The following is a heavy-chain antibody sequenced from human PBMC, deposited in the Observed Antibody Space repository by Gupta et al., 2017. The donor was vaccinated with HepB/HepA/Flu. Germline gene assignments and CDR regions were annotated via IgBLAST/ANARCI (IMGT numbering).Heavy chain of an antibody. CDR2: IRHDGRET. J-gene: IGHJ6*03. Sequence: EVQLVDSGGGLVQPGGSLSLSCEASGFTFSNYWMTWVRQAPGKRLELVANIRHDGRETNYVDSVKGRFTISRDNAKNSLYLQMNSLRAEDTAVYYCAKHRTSRYTAGHNYGYMDLWGKGTTVIVSS. CDR3: AKHRTSRYTAGHNYGYMDL. V-gene: IGHV3-7*01. CDR1: GFTFSNYW. D-gene: IGHD2-2*02.